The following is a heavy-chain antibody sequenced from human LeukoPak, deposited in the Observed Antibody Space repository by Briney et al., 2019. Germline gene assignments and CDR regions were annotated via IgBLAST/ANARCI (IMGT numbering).Heavy chain of an antibody. Sequence: SETLSLTCAVYGGSFSGYYWSWIRQPPVKGLEWIGEINHSGSTNYNPSLKSRVTISVDTSKNQFSLKLSSVTAADTAVYYCARNIRVGATYVEPPERFDYWGQGTLVTVSS. CDR2: INHSGST. D-gene: IGHD1-26*01. CDR3: ARNIRVGATYVEPPERFDY. V-gene: IGHV4-34*01. J-gene: IGHJ4*02. CDR1: GGSFSGYY.